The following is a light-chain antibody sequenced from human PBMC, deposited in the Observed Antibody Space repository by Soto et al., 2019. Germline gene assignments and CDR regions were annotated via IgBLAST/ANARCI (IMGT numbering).Light chain of an antibody. CDR3: QQRHMWPIT. V-gene: IGKV3-11*01. CDR1: QSFRGL. J-gene: IGKJ5*01. Sequence: EVVLIQSPVTLSFSPGERATLSCRASQSFRGLLAWYQQKPGQAPRVLIYDAYNRATGIPPRFSGSGSGTDGTITISSLETEDSPVYYCQQRHMWPITFGQGTRLEI. CDR2: DAY.